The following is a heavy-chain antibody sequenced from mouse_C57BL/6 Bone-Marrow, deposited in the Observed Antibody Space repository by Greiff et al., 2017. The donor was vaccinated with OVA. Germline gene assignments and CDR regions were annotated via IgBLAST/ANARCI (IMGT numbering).Heavy chain of an antibody. D-gene: IGHD1-1*01. CDR2: IYPRSGNT. CDR3: ARYGSSYWYFDV. Sequence: VQVAESGAELARPGASVKLSCKASGYTFTSYGISWVKQRTGQGLEWIGEIYPRSGNTYYNEKFKGKATLTADKSSSTAYMELRSLTSEDSAVYFCARYGSSYWYFDVWGTGTTVTVSS. CDR1: GYTFTSYG. V-gene: IGHV1-81*01. J-gene: IGHJ1*03.